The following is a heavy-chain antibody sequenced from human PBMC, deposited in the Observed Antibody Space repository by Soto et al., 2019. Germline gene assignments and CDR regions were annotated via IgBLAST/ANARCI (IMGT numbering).Heavy chain of an antibody. J-gene: IGHJ5*02. CDR1: GYTFTSYD. Sequence: ASVKVSCQASGYTFTSYDITWVRQATGQGLEWMGWMNPNSGNTGYAQKFQGRVTMTRNTSISTAYMELSSLRSEDTAVYYCESTHDYGENYIWFDPWGQGTLVTVSS. CDR2: MNPNSGNT. CDR3: ESTHDYGENYIWFDP. D-gene: IGHD4-17*01. V-gene: IGHV1-8*01.